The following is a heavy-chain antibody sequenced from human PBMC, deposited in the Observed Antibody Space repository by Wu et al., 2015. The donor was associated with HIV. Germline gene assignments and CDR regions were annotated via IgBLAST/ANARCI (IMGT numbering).Heavy chain of an antibody. D-gene: IGHD3/OR15-3a*01. V-gene: IGHV1-2*02. Sequence: QVQLVQSGAEVKKPGASVKVSCQASGYTFTDYYIHWLRQAPGQGLEWMGWINPNSGGTNYAQKFHGRVTMTRDTAVSTAYMELNTLRSDDTAVYYCARLQSLHGLYSNADYWGQGTLVTVSS. CDR2: INPNSGGT. J-gene: IGHJ4*02. CDR3: ARLQSLHGLYSNADY. CDR1: GYTFTDYY.